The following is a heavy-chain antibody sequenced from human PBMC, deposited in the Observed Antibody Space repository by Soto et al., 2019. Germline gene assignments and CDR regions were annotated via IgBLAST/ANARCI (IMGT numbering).Heavy chain of an antibody. D-gene: IGHD3-10*01. CDR3: AKDQIGGGGSYFHFDC. Sequence: EVQLLESGGGLVQPGGSLRLSCAASGFTFNTYAMNWVRQAPGKGLEWVSSINGLGGVTYYADSVKGRFTISRDNSKNTLVLHMSSLRAEDTALYYCAKDQIGGGGSYFHFDCWGQGTLVTVSS. CDR2: INGLGGVT. V-gene: IGHV3-23*01. CDR1: GFTFNTYA. J-gene: IGHJ4*02.